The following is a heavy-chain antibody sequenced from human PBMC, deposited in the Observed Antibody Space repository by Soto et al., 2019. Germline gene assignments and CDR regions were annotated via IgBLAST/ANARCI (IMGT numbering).Heavy chain of an antibody. D-gene: IGHD3-10*01. Sequence: QVQLVQSGAEVKRAGASVKVSCKASGYTFSSYGLSWVRQAPGQGLEWMGWISDYNGNTHYAQKFQGRVIMTTDTSRRTAYMELRSLGFDATAVYFCAGEGYYSGSGTYSPPRYYGMDVWGQGTTVTVSS. CDR2: ISDYNGNT. CDR1: GYTFSSYG. J-gene: IGHJ6*02. V-gene: IGHV1-18*01. CDR3: AGEGYYSGSGTYSPPRYYGMDV.